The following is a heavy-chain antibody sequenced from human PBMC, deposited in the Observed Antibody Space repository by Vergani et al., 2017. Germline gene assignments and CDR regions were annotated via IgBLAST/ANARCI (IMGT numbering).Heavy chain of an antibody. V-gene: IGHV3-20*01. Sequence: EVQLLESGGGLVQPGGSLRLSCAASGFTFDGYGMSWVRQAPGKGLEWVSGINWNGGSTGYADSVKGRFTISRDNAKNSLYLQMNSLRAEDTALYHCARDAVGWEKGNSNDYWGQGTLVTVSS. CDR1: GFTFDGYG. CDR3: ARDAVGWEKGNSNDY. CDR2: INWNGGST. D-gene: IGHD1-26*01. J-gene: IGHJ4*02.